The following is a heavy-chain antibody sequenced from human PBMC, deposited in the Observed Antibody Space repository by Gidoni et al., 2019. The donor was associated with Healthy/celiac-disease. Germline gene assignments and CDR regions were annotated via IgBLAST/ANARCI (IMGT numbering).Heavy chain of an antibody. V-gene: IGHV4-34*01. CDR3: ARSSLEGRRYCSGGSCYRLYYYYGMDV. CDR1: GGSFSGYY. D-gene: IGHD2-15*01. Sequence: QVQLQQWGAGLLKPSETLSLTCAVYGGSFSGYYWSWIRQPPGKGLEWIGEINHSGSTNYNPSHKSRVTISVDTSKNQFSLKLSSVTAADTAVYYCARSSLEGRRYCSGGSCYRLYYYYGMDVWGQGTTVTVSS. CDR2: INHSGST. J-gene: IGHJ6*02.